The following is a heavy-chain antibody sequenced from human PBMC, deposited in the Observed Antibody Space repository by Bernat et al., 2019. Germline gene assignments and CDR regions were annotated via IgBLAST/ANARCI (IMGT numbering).Heavy chain of an antibody. J-gene: IGHJ1*01. Sequence: EVQLVESGGGLVQPWGSLRLSCAASGFTFSSYWMTWVRQAPGKGLEWVANIKQDGSEKCYVDSVKGRFTISRDNAKNSLYLQMNSLRTEDTAVYYCATFWSGYPYFQHWGPGTLVTVSS. V-gene: IGHV3-7*03. CDR1: GFTFSSYW. CDR3: ATFWSGYPYFQH. D-gene: IGHD3-3*01. CDR2: IKQDGSEK.